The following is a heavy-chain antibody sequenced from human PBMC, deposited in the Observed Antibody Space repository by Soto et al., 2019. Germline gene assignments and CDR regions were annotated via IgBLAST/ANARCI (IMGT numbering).Heavy chain of an antibody. J-gene: IGHJ4*02. CDR2: IWYDGSNK. Sequence: QVQLVESGGGVVQPGRSLRLSCAASGFTFSSYGMHWVRQAPGKGLEWVAVIWYDGSNKYYADSVKGRFTTSRDNSKNTRYLQRNSVRGEDTAVYYCARDCAGYSSGWYQRGGFDYWGQGTLVTVSS. D-gene: IGHD6-19*01. V-gene: IGHV3-33*01. CDR3: ARDCAGYSSGWYQRGGFDY. CDR1: GFTFSSYG.